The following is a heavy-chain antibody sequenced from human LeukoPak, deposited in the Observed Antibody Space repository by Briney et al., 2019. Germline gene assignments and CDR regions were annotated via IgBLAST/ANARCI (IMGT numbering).Heavy chain of an antibody. V-gene: IGHV4-59*12. Sequence: SETLSLTCTVSGGSISSYYWSWIRQPPGKGLEWIGYIYYSGSTNYNPSLKSRVTMSVDTSKNQFSLKLSSVTAADTAVYYCARSPVGARAFDIWGQGTMVTVSS. J-gene: IGHJ3*02. CDR1: GGSISSYY. CDR3: ARSPVGARAFDI. D-gene: IGHD1-26*01. CDR2: IYYSGST.